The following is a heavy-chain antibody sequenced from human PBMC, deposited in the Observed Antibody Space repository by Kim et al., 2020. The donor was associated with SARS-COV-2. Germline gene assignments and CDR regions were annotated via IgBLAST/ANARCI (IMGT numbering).Heavy chain of an antibody. Sequence: GESLRLSCAASGFTFSSYWMSWVRQAPGKGLEWVASIKQDASVISYVDSVRGRFTISRDNAKNSLSLQMDSLRAEDTALYFCARPYRGGSFDIWGQGTMVTVSS. V-gene: IGHV3-7*01. CDR3: ARPYRGGSFDI. D-gene: IGHD3-16*01. J-gene: IGHJ3*02. CDR2: IKQDASVI. CDR1: GFTFSSYW.